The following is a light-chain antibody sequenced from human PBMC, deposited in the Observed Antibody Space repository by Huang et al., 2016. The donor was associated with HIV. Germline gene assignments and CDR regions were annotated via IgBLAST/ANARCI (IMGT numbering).Light chain of an antibody. CDR1: QTFLYSSNNETY. CDR3: QQYYSTPT. V-gene: IGKV4-1*01. Sequence: DIVMTQSPDSLAVALGERVTINCKSSQTFLYSSNNETYLAWYQQRPRQPPRLVSHGASARESGVPERVSGSGSETDFTLTISGLQAEDVAVYYCQQYYSTPTFGGGTKVEI. J-gene: IGKJ4*01. CDR2: GAS.